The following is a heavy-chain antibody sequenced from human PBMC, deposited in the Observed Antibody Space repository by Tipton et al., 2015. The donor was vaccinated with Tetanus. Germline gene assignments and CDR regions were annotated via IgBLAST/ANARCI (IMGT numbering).Heavy chain of an antibody. CDR3: ARANNEFPKKGPFDS. D-gene: IGHD1-1*01. J-gene: IGHJ4*02. CDR1: GVPIRSSSYF. V-gene: IGHV4-39*07. Sequence: GLVKPSETLSLTCAVSGVPIRSSSYFWGWIRQPPGKGLEWIGHIFYTGSRHYNPSVESRVTISVDTSKNQFSLRLTSVTAADTAVYYCARANNEFPKKGPFDSWGQGSLVIVSS. CDR2: IFYTGSR.